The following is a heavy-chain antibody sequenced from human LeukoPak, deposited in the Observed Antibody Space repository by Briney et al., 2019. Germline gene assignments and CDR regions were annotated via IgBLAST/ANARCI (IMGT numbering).Heavy chain of an antibody. Sequence: PSETLSLTCTVSGGSISSSSYYWGWIRQPPGKGLEWIGSIYYSGSTYYNPSLKSRVTISVDTSKNQFSLKLSSVTAADTAVYYCASRDEMDVWGQGTTVTVSS. CDR1: GGSISSSSYY. CDR2: IYYSGST. D-gene: IGHD3-10*01. V-gene: IGHV4-39*01. CDR3: ASRDEMDV. J-gene: IGHJ6*02.